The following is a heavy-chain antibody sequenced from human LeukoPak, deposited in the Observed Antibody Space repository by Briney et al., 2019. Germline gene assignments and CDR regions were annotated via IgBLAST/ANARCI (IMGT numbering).Heavy chain of an antibody. J-gene: IGHJ4*02. Sequence: QPGGSLRLSCAASRFTFSSYWMHWVRQAPGKGLVWVSRINSDGSSTSYADSVKGRFTISRDNAKNTLYLQMNSLRAEDTAVYYCARDRGQQLVLGLFDYWGQGTLVTVSS. CDR3: ARDRGQQLVLGLFDY. V-gene: IGHV3-74*01. D-gene: IGHD6-13*01. CDR2: INSDGSST. CDR1: RFTFSSYW.